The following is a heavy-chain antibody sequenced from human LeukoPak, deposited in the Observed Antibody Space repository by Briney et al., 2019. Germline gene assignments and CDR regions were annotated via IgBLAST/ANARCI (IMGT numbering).Heavy chain of an antibody. CDR2: INPSGGST. D-gene: IGHD4-17*01. CDR3: ATSETTVTTSGLSAFDI. CDR1: GYTFTSYY. V-gene: IGHV1-46*01. J-gene: IGHJ3*02. Sequence: GASVKVSCKASGYTFTSYYMHWVRQAPGQGLEWMGTINPSGGSTYYAQKFQGRVTMTRDTSTSTVYMELSSLRSEDMAVYYCATSETTVTTSGLSAFDIWGQGTMVTVSS.